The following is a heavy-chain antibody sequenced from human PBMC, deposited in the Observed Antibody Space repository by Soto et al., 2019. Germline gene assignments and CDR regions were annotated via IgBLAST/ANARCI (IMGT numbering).Heavy chain of an antibody. CDR1: GDSISNSRYY. CDR2: IYYSGST. D-gene: IGHD4-17*01. Sequence: QLQLQESGPGLVKPSETLSLTCTVSGDSISNSRYYWGWIRQPPGKGLEWIGSIYYSGSTYYNPSLKSRVTISVDTSKNQCSLKLSSVTAADTAVYYCARLMSTVTTEYFQHWGQGTLVTVSS. V-gene: IGHV4-39*01. J-gene: IGHJ1*01. CDR3: ARLMSTVTTEYFQH.